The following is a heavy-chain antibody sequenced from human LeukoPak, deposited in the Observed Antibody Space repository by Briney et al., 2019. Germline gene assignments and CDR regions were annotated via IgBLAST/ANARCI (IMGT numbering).Heavy chain of an antibody. V-gene: IGHV3-33*01. CDR2: IWYDGSNK. CDR1: GFTFSSYG. D-gene: IGHD3-10*01. Sequence: GRSLRLSCAASGFTFSSYGMHWVRQAPGKGLEWVADIWYDGSNKYYADSVKGRFTISRDNSKNTLYLQMNSLRAEDTAVYYCARDKLGRGVITATIDYWGQGTLVTVSS. J-gene: IGHJ4*02. CDR3: ARDKLGRGVITATIDY.